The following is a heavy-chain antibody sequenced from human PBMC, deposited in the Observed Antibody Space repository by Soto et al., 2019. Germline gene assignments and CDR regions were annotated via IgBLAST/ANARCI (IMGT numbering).Heavy chain of an antibody. CDR3: AKRGTGSCGSSGCHMAFDI. CDR1: GFTFSTYA. CDR2: ITGGGDTS. J-gene: IGHJ3*02. Sequence: GGSLRLSCAASGFTFSTYAMSWVRQAPGKGLDWVSAITGGGDTSYYADSVKGRFTISRDNFKNTLYLQMNSLRAEDTALYYCAKRGTGSCGSSGCHMAFDIWGQGTMVTVSS. D-gene: IGHD2-2*01. V-gene: IGHV3-23*01.